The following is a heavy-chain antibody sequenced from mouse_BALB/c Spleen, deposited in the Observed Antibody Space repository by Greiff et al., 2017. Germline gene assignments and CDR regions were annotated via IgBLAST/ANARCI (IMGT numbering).Heavy chain of an antibody. J-gene: IGHJ4*01. Sequence: EVMLVESGGGLVQPGGSRKLSCAASGFTFSSFGMHWVRQAPEKGLEWVAYISSGSSTIYYADTVKGRFTISRDNPKNTLFLQMTGLRSEDTAMYYCARWDYGYAMDYGGQGTSVTVSS. D-gene: IGHD1-1*01. CDR2: ISSGSSTI. CDR1: GFTFSSFG. CDR3: ARWDYGYAMDY. V-gene: IGHV5-17*02.